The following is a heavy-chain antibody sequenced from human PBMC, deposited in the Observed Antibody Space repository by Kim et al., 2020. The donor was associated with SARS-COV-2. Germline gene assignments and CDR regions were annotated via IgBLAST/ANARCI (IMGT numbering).Heavy chain of an antibody. Sequence: GGSLRLSCTASGFNFDEYSMSWVRQAPGKGLEWVGFIRSKTYGETTEYAASVKGRFTISRDDSKKIAYLQMNSLKTEDTAIYYCSRLGYSQWLSPPDVFDYWGQSTLVTVSS. D-gene: IGHD6-19*01. CDR1: GFNFDEYS. CDR3: SRLGYSQWLSPPDVFDY. V-gene: IGHV3-49*04. CDR2: IRSKTYGETT. J-gene: IGHJ4*02.